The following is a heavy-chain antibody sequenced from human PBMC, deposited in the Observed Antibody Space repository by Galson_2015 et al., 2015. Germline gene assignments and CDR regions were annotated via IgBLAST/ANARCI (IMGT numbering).Heavy chain of an antibody. CDR1: EFTFSSYY. J-gene: IGHJ4*02. Sequence: LRLSCAASEFTFSSYYMSWVRQAPGKGLEWVSPISSTTTYIYYADSVKGRFTISRDNAKNSLYLQMNSLGAEDTAVYYCARQILDYDFWSGYYPTNFDYWGQGTLVTVSS. V-gene: IGHV3-21*01. D-gene: IGHD3-3*01. CDR2: ISSTTTYI. CDR3: ARQILDYDFWSGYYPTNFDY.